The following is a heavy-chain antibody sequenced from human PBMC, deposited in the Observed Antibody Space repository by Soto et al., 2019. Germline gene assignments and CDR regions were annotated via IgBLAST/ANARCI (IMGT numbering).Heavy chain of an antibody. Sequence: GGSLRLSCAASGFTFNNYVMSWVRQAPGKGLEWVSSISGGAGRAYYANSVSGRFSVSRDNSKKTLYLQMNSLRAEDTAVYYCAIIPHFFWNEQFDYPMDVWGQGTTVTVSS. CDR1: GFTFNNYV. CDR2: ISGGAGRA. D-gene: IGHD3-3*01. J-gene: IGHJ6*02. V-gene: IGHV3-23*01. CDR3: AIIPHFFWNEQFDYPMDV.